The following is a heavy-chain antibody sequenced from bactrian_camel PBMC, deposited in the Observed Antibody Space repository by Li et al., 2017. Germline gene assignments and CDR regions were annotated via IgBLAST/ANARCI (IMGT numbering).Heavy chain of an antibody. D-gene: IGHD7*01. J-gene: IGHJ4*01. CDR1: KDTDTYNC. CDR2: IKIGGET. Sequence: HVQLVESGGGSVQAGGSLRLSCAASKDTDTYNCMGWFRQVPGKQREAVAAIKIGGETKLADSVKGRFTISRANGNDTVTLQMNNLQPDDTAIYWCASHRGGSCLYTREVYEYAIRGQGTQVTVS. V-gene: IGHV3S53*01. CDR3: ASHRGGSCLYTREVYEYAI.